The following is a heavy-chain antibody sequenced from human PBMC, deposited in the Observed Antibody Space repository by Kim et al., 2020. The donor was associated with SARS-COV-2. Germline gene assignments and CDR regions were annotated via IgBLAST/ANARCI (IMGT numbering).Heavy chain of an antibody. V-gene: IGHV3-30*07. CDR3: ARDHRVYGDYVCYFDY. D-gene: IGHD4-17*01. J-gene: IGHJ4*02. Sequence: SMKGRFTISRDNSKNTLYLQMNSLRAEDTAVYYCARDHRVYGDYVCYFDYWGQGTLVTVSS.